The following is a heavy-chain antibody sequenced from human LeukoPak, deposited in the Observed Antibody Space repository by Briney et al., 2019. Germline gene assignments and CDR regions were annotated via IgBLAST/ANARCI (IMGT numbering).Heavy chain of an antibody. CDR3: ARGIAVAGTRVNDY. CDR2: ISPYNGNT. V-gene: IGHV1-18*01. Sequence: ASVKVSCKASGYTFTTYGISWLRQAPGQGLEWMGWISPYNGNTKYAQSLQGRVTMTTDTSTITAYMELRSLTSDDTAVYYCARGIAVAGTRVNDYWGQGTLVTVSS. CDR1: GYTFTTYG. D-gene: IGHD6-19*01. J-gene: IGHJ4*02.